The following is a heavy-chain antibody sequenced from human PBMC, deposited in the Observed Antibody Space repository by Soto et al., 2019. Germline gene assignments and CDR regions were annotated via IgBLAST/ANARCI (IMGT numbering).Heavy chain of an antibody. CDR1: GGSSRKSSYF. D-gene: IGHD5-18*01. J-gene: IGHJ5*02. CDR3: ARADTAMDPPGS. Sequence: PSETLSRTYAVSGGSSRKSSYFRGWIHQPPGKRLEWIASVYYSGTPYYKQSQKSRITITIDTSKTQISLKLKSLTAADTAVYYCARADTAMDPPGSWGQG. CDR2: VYYSGTP. V-gene: IGHV4-39*01.